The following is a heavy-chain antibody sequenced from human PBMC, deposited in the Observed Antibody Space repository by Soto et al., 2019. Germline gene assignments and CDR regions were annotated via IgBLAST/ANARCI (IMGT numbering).Heavy chain of an antibody. CDR3: ASLTTLAELFDL. CDR1: GLTFSRYW. D-gene: IGHD4-17*01. CDR2: INTDGSST. J-gene: IGHJ2*01. V-gene: IGHV3-74*01. Sequence: EVQVVESGGGLVQPGGSLTLSCAVSGLTFSRYWIDWVSQAPGKRLVWVSYINTDGSSTNYAASVNGRFTISRDNARNTVYLQMNSLRVDDTAVYYCASLTTLAELFDLWGRGSLVTVSS.